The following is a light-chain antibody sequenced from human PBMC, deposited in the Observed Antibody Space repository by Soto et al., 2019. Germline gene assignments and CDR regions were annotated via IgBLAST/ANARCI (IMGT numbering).Light chain of an antibody. Sequence: DIQMTQSPSSLSASVGDRVSITCRASQSISTHLSWYQQKPGKAPKLLIYAASSLQSWVPSRFTGSGSGTDFTLTISSLQPEDFATYYCQQYYSYPWTFGQGTKVEIK. J-gene: IGKJ1*01. CDR3: QQYYSYPWT. CDR1: QSISTH. V-gene: IGKV1-39*01. CDR2: AAS.